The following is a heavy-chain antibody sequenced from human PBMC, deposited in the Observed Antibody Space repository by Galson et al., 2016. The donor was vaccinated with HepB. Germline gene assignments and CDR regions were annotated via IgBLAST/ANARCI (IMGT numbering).Heavy chain of an antibody. CDR2: ISFDGSNA. D-gene: IGHD2-15*01. V-gene: IGHV3-30*18. Sequence: MHWVRQAPGKGLEWVAVISFDGSNAYYGDSVKGRFTISRDNSKNTLSLQTNSLRAEDTAVYYCAKERGDCSGGTCRYHDAFDIWGQGTMVTVSS. J-gene: IGHJ3*02. CDR3: AKERGDCSGGTCRYHDAFDI.